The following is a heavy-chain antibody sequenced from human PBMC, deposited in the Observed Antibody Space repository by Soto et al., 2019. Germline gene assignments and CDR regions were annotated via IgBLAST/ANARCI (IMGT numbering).Heavy chain of an antibody. CDR2: IYYSGST. J-gene: IGHJ4*02. Sequence: QVQLQESGPGLVKPSETLSLTCTVSGGSISSYYWSWIRQPPGKGLEWIGYIYYSGSTNYNPSLKSRVTIXEDLSXXQFSLKLSSVTAADTAVYYCAREGYDSSGYYKTDYWGQGTLVTVSS. V-gene: IGHV4-59*01. CDR1: GGSISSYY. D-gene: IGHD3-22*01. CDR3: AREGYDSSGYYKTDY.